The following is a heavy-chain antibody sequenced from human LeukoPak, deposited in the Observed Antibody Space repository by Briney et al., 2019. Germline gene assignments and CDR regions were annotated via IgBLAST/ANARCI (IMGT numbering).Heavy chain of an antibody. J-gene: IGHJ6*03. CDR1: GFTFDDHA. V-gene: IGHV3-43*02. D-gene: IGHD4-17*01. Sequence: GGSLRLSCAASGFTFDDHAMHWVRQAPGKGLEWVSLISGDGGSTYYADSVKGRFTISRDNSKNSLYLQMNSLRTEDTALCYCAKDILSDYGHYYYYMDVWGKGTTVTVSS. CDR2: ISGDGGST. CDR3: AKDILSDYGHYYYYMDV.